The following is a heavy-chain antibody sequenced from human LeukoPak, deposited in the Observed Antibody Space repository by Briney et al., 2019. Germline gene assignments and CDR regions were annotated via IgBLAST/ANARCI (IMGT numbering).Heavy chain of an antibody. V-gene: IGHV4-34*01. J-gene: IGHJ4*02. CDR1: GGPFSGYF. CDR2: IHNSGTT. D-gene: IGHD6-13*01. Sequence: KPSETLSLTCAVSGGPFSGYFWSWIRQSSGKGLEWIGEIHNSGTTNYNPSLNSRVTISEDTSKNQFSLKLTSVTAADTAVYYCARGLGRQQLVSPFDYWGQGTLVTVSS. CDR3: ARGLGRQQLVSPFDY.